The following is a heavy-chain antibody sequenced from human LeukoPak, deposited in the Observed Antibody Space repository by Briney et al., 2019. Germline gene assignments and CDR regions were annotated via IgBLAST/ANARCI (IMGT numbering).Heavy chain of an antibody. J-gene: IGHJ4*02. D-gene: IGHD3-16*02. CDR2: ISYSGGST. Sequence: GGSLRLSCAASGFTFSSYGMSWVRQAPGKGLEWIPGISYSGGSTYYADSVKGRFTVSRDNSKNTLFLQVNSLRAEDTAIYYCAKVALNHYVWGSDRSPLGYWGQGTLVTVSS. CDR1: GFTFSSYG. V-gene: IGHV3-23*01. CDR3: AKVALNHYVWGSDRSPLGY.